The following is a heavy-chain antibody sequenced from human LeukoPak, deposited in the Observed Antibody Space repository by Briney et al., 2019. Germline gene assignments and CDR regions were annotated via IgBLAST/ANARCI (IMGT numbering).Heavy chain of an antibody. D-gene: IGHD2-15*01. Sequence: ASVKVSCKASGYTFTSYYLHWVRQAPGQGLEWMGIINPSAGSTSYAQKFQGRVTMTRDTSISTAYMELSRLRSDDTAVYYCARDASYCSGGSCYWFDPWGQGTLVTVSS. CDR3: ARDASYCSGGSCYWFDP. CDR1: GYTFTSYY. V-gene: IGHV1-46*01. J-gene: IGHJ5*02. CDR2: INPSAGST.